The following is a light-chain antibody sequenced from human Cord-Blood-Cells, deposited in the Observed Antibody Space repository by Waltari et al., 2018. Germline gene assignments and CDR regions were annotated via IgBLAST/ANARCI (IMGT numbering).Light chain of an antibody. Sequence: QSALTQPASVSGYPGQSTTISCTGTSSDVGSYNPVSWYQQHPGKAPKLMIYEVSKRPSGVSNRFSGSKSGNTASLTISGLQAEDEADYYCCSYAGSSTFVVFGGGTKLTVL. CDR3: CSYAGSSTFVV. CDR2: EVS. J-gene: IGLJ2*01. V-gene: IGLV2-23*02. CDR1: SSDVGSYNP.